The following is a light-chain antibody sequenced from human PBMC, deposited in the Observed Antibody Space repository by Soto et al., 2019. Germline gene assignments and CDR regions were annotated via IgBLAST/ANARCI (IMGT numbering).Light chain of an antibody. CDR1: SSNIGKNY. J-gene: IGLJ2*01. CDR3: GTWDSSLSVV. Sequence: QSVLTQPPSGSAAPGQKVTISCSGSSSNIGKNYVFLYQQFAGTAPKLLIYDNDKRPSGITDRFFGSKSGTSATLGITGLRSGDEADYYCGTWDSSLSVVFGGGTKVTVL. CDR2: DND. V-gene: IGLV1-51*01.